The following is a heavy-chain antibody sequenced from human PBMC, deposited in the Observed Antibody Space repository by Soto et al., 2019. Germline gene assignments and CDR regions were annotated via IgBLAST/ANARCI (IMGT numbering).Heavy chain of an antibody. D-gene: IGHD6-19*01. J-gene: IGHJ4*02. CDR2: IYYSGST. V-gene: IGHV4-39*01. Sequence: QLQLQESGPGLVKPSETLSLTCTVSGGSISSSSYYWGWIRQRPGKGLEWIGSIYYSGSTYYNPSLKSRVTISVDTSKNQFSLKLSSVTAADTAVYYCAKHSSGYQRALGDYWGQGTLVTVSS. CDR1: GGSISSSSYY. CDR3: AKHSSGYQRALGDY.